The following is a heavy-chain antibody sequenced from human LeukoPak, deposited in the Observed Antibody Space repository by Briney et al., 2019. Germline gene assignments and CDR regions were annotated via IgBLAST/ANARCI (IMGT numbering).Heavy chain of an antibody. J-gene: IGHJ4*02. CDR1: GFAFSSYA. V-gene: IGHV3-23*01. CDR3: ARDRGNYYDSSGYYWDY. D-gene: IGHD3-22*01. Sequence: GGSLRLSCAASGFAFSSYAMTWVRQAPGKGLEWVSLISGSGAGTYYADSVKGRFTVSRDNSKNTLYLQMNSLRAEDTAVYYCARDRGNYYDSSGYYWDYWGQGTLVTVSS. CDR2: ISGSGAGT.